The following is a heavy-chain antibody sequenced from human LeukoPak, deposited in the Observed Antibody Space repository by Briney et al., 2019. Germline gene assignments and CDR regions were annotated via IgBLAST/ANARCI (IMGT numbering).Heavy chain of an antibody. Sequence: ASVKVSFKASGYTFTSYGISWVRQAPGQGLEWMGWISGYNGNTNYAQKLQGRVTMTTDTSTSTAYMELRSLRSDDTVVYYCARDFGYNYGYDYYFYMDVWGKGTTVTVSS. V-gene: IGHV1-18*01. CDR2: ISGYNGNT. CDR3: ARDFGYNYGYDYYFYMDV. CDR1: GYTFTSYG. D-gene: IGHD1-1*01. J-gene: IGHJ6*03.